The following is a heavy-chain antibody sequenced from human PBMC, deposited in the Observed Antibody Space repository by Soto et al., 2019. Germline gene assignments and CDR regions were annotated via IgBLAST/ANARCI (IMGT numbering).Heavy chain of an antibody. D-gene: IGHD4-17*01. V-gene: IGHV1-18*04. J-gene: IGHJ4*02. CDR2: ISGYNGNT. CDR1: GYTFTNYG. Sequence: QVQLVQSGAEVKKPGASVKVSCKASGYTFTNYGFSWVRQAPGQGLEWMGWISGYNGNTNFAQKLQGKVTMTTATSTNTAYMELWRLRSDDTAVYYCARVACYGDRGSFHYWGQGTLVTVSS. CDR3: ARVACYGDRGSFHY.